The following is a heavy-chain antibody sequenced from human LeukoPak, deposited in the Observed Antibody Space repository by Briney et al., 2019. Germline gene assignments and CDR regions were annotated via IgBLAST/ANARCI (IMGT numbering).Heavy chain of an antibody. D-gene: IGHD3-10*01. J-gene: IGHJ5*02. V-gene: IGHV1-8*02. Sequence: ASVKVSCKTSGYTFTGYYMNWVRQAPGQGLEWMGWMNPNSGNTGYAQKFQGGVTMTRNTSISTAYMELSSLRSEDTAVYYCARGVKVVRGTPRYWFDPWGQGTLVTASS. CDR1: GYTFTGYY. CDR2: MNPNSGNT. CDR3: ARGVKVVRGTPRYWFDP.